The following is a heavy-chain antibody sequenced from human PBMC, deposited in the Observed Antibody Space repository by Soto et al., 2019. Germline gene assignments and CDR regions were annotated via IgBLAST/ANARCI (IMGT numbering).Heavy chain of an antibody. CDR3: ARTVYGDYVWYYFDY. D-gene: IGHD4-17*01. J-gene: IGHJ4*02. Sequence: SETLSLTCAVSGYSISSGYYWGWIRQPPGKGLEWIGSIYHSGSTYYNPSLKSRVTISVDTSKNQFSLKLSSVTAADTAVYYCARTVYGDYVWYYFDYWGQGTLVTVSS. V-gene: IGHV4-38-2*01. CDR2: IYHSGST. CDR1: GYSISSGYY.